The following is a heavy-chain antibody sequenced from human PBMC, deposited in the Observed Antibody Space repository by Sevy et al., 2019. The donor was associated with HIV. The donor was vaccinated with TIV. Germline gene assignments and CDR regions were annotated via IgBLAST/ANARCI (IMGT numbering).Heavy chain of an antibody. CDR1: GGSISTGGFS. D-gene: IGHD3-16*01. J-gene: IGHJ3*01. V-gene: IGHV4-30-2*01. CDR3: VRGPSYGYVSYGFDV. Sequence: SETLSLTCAVSGGSISTGGFSWNWIRQPPGKGLEWIGHIYRTGNTYYNPSFGSRVSISLDGSKNQFSLKLSSVTAADTAVYYCVRGPSYGYVSYGFDVWGQGTMVTVSS. CDR2: IYRTGNT.